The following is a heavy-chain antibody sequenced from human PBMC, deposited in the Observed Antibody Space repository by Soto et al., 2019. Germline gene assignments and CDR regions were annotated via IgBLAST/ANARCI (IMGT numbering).Heavy chain of an antibody. D-gene: IGHD1-26*01. Sequence: SETLSLTCAVYGGSFSGYYWSWIRQPPGKGLEWIGEINHSGSTNYNPSLKSRVTISVDTSKNQFSLKLSSVTAADTAVYYCARFVQGELLQRKNYYGMDVWGQGTTVTVSS. V-gene: IGHV4-34*01. CDR2: INHSGST. CDR3: ARFVQGELLQRKNYYGMDV. CDR1: GGSFSGYY. J-gene: IGHJ6*02.